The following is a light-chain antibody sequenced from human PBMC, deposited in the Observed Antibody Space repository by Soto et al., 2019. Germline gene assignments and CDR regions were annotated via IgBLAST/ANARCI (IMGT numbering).Light chain of an antibody. J-gene: IGKJ2*01. Sequence: DIQMTQSPSSLSASVGDRVTITCRASQSIGIYLNWFQHHPGKAPKLLIYGASSLQNGVPSGFSGSGSGTDFTLTVTILQHEHFATYYCQQSYITPHTFGHGNSLQIK. V-gene: IGKV1-39*01. CDR1: QSIGIY. CDR2: GAS. CDR3: QQSYITPHT.